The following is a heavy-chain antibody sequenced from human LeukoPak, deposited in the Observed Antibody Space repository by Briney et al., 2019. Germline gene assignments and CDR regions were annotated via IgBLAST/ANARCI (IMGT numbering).Heavy chain of an antibody. D-gene: IGHD3-10*01. Sequence: SETLSLACAVSDDSIRSSAYYWGWIRQPPGKGLEWIGSIYYSGSTYYNPSLKSRVTISIDTSKNQFSLKLSSVTAADTAVYYCASEPYGSGSFLGAFDIWGQGTMVTVSS. J-gene: IGHJ3*02. V-gene: IGHV4-39*01. CDR3: ASEPYGSGSFLGAFDI. CDR1: DDSIRSSAYY. CDR2: IYYSGST.